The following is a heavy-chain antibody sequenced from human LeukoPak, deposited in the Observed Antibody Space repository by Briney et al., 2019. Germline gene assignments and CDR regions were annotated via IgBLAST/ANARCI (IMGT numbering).Heavy chain of an antibody. CDR2: IKQDGSEK. Sequence: GGSLRLSCAASGFTFSSYWMSWVRQAPGKGLEWVANIKQDGSEKYYVDSVKGRFTISRDNAKNSLYLQMNSLRAEDTAVYYCARAGGYSYGLNTVCYYYGMDVWGQGTTVTVSS. D-gene: IGHD5-18*01. CDR3: ARAGGYSYGLNTVCYYYGMDV. V-gene: IGHV3-7*01. J-gene: IGHJ6*02. CDR1: GFTFSSYW.